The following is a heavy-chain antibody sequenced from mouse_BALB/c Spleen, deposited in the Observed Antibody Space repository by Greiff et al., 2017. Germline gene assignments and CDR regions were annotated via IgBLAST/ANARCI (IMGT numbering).Heavy chain of an antibody. Sequence: VQLQQSGPSLVKPSQTLSLTCSVTGDSITSCYWNWIRKFPGNKLEYMGYISYSGSTYYNPSLKSRISITRDTSKNQYYLQLNSVTTEDTATYYCARWSNYYGSSLFDYWGQGTTLTVSS. CDR3: ARWSNYYGSSLFDY. V-gene: IGHV3-8*02. J-gene: IGHJ2*01. D-gene: IGHD1-1*01. CDR2: ISYSGST. CDR1: GDSITSCY.